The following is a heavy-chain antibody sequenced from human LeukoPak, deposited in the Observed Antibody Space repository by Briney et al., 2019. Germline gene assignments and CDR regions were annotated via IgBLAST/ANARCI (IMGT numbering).Heavy chain of an antibody. V-gene: IGHV4-59*01. CDR2: IYYSGST. CDR3: ARGRRAVTNFDY. J-gene: IGHJ4*02. Sequence: SETLSLTCTVSGGSISSYYWSWIRQPPGKGLEWIGYIYYSGSTNYNPSLKSRVTISVDTSKNQFSLKLSSVTAADTAVYYCARGRRAVTNFDYWGQGTLVTVSS. CDR1: GGSISSYY. D-gene: IGHD4-17*01.